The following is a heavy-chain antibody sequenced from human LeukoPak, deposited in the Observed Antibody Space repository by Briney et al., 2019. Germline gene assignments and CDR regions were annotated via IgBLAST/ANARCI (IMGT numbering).Heavy chain of an antibody. CDR1: GYTFTTYS. CDR2: ISAYNGNT. CDR3: ARGLGGSGSYFLTFDY. D-gene: IGHD1-26*01. V-gene: IGHV1-18*01. Sequence: ASVKVSCKASGYTFTTYSINWVRRAPGQGLEWMGWISAYNGNTKYTQKLQGRVTMTTDTSTSTAYMELRSLRSDATAVYYCARGLGGSGSYFLTFDYWGQGTLVTVSS. J-gene: IGHJ4*02.